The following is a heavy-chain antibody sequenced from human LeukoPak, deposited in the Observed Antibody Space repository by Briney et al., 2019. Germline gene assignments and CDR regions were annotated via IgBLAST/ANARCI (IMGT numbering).Heavy chain of an antibody. J-gene: IGHJ1*01. Sequence: ASVKVSCKASGYTFTGYYMHWVRQATGQGLEWMGWMNPNSGNTGYAQKFQGRVTITRDTSISTAYMELSSLRSEDTAVYYCARREGYQYFQHWGQGTLVTVSS. D-gene: IGHD2-15*01. CDR2: MNPNSGNT. CDR3: ARREGYQYFQH. CDR1: GYTFTGYY. V-gene: IGHV1-8*03.